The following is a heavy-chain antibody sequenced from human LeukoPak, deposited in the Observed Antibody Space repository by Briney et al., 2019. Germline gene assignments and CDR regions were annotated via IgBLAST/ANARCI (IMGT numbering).Heavy chain of an antibody. Sequence: SVKVSCKASGGTFSSYAISWVRQAPGQGLEWMGGIIPIFGTANYAQKFQGRVTITADKSTSTAYMELSSLRSEDTAVYYCARDRIAAASGWAGWFDPGGQGTLVTVSS. J-gene: IGHJ5*02. CDR3: ARDRIAAASGWAGWFDP. CDR2: IIPIFGTA. V-gene: IGHV1-69*06. D-gene: IGHD6-13*01. CDR1: GGTFSSYA.